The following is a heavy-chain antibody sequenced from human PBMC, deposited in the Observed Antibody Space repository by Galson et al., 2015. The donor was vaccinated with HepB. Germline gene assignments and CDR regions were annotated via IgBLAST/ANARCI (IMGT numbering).Heavy chain of an antibody. CDR1: GFTFSSYA. CDR2: ISGSGGST. V-gene: IGHV3-23*01. D-gene: IGHD1-26*01. Sequence: SLRLSCAASGFTFSSYAMSWVRQAPGKGLEWVSAISGSGGSTYYADSVKGRFTISRDNSKNTLYLQMNSLRAEDTAVYYCAKYRGATSGWPNYWGQGTLVTVSS. J-gene: IGHJ4*02. CDR3: AKYRGATSGWPNY.